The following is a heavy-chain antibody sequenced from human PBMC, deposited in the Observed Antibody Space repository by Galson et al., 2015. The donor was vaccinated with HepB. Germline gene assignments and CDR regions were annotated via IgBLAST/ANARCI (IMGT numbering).Heavy chain of an antibody. V-gene: IGHV1-2*06. D-gene: IGHD6-19*01. J-gene: IGHJ4*02. CDR3: AREVAVAGFDY. CDR2: INPSSGGT. CDR1: GYTFTDYY. Sequence: SVKVSCKASGYTFTDYYIHWVRQAPGQGLEWMGRINPSSGGTDYARKFQGRVTMTRDTSIRTPYMELTRLRSDDTAVYYCAREVAVAGFDYWGQGTLVTVSS.